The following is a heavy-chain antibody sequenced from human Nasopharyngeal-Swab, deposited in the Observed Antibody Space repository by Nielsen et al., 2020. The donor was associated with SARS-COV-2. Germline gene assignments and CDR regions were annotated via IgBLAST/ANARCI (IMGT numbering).Heavy chain of an antibody. J-gene: IGHJ4*02. CDR2: ISGSGSST. CDR3: AREATMVRGGRGY. CDR1: GFTFSSYA. Sequence: GESLKISCAASGFTFSSYAMSWVRQAPGKGLEWVSAISGSGSSTYYADSVKGRFTISRDNAKNSLYLQMNSLRDEDTAVYYCAREATMVRGGRGYWGQGTLVTVSS. D-gene: IGHD3-10*01. V-gene: IGHV3-23*01.